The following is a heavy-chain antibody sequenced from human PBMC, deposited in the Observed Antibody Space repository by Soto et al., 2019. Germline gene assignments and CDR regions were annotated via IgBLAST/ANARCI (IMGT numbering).Heavy chain of an antibody. Sequence: QPGGSLRLSCAASGFTFSSYAMHWVRQAPGKGLEWVAVISYDGSNKYYADSVKGRFTISRDNSKNALYLQMNSLRAEDTAVYYCARERTFGENNHNYMDVWGTGITVTV. V-gene: IGHV3-30-3*01. J-gene: IGHJ6*03. CDR2: ISYDGSNK. D-gene: IGHD3-10*01. CDR3: ARERTFGENNHNYMDV. CDR1: GFTFSSYA.